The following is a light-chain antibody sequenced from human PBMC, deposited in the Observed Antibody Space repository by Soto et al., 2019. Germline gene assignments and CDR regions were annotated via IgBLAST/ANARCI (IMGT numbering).Light chain of an antibody. CDR2: GAS. Sequence: EIVLTQSPGTLSLSPGERATLSCRASQSVSSNYLAWYQRKPGQDPRLVIYGASSRATDIPNRFSGSGSGTDFTLTITKLEPEDFAVYFCQQYGGSPPTFGQGTKVEIK. CDR3: QQYGGSPPT. J-gene: IGKJ1*01. V-gene: IGKV3-20*01. CDR1: QSVSSNY.